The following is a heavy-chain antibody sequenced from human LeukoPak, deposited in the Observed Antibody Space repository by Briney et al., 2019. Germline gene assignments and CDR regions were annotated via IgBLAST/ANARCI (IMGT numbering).Heavy chain of an antibody. CDR2: IYYNGGT. Sequence: SETLSLTCTVSGGSISSYYWSWIRQPPGKGLEWIGYIYYNGGTNYNPSLKSRVTISVDTSNNQFSLKLSSVTAADTAVYYCARGVGATSALWGQGTLVTVSS. CDR3: ARGVGATSAL. D-gene: IGHD1-26*01. V-gene: IGHV4-59*01. J-gene: IGHJ4*02. CDR1: GGSISSYY.